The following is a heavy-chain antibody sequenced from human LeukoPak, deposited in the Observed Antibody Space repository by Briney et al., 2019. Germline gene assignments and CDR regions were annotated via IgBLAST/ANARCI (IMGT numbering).Heavy chain of an antibody. Sequence: EASVKVSCKASGYTFTNYAMHWVRQAPGQRLEWMGWINAGNGYTKYSQMFQGRVTITRDTSATTAYMELSSLRSEDTDVYYCATFSWLLFAFDIWGQGTMVTVSS. J-gene: IGHJ3*02. V-gene: IGHV1-3*01. CDR1: GYTFTNYA. CDR2: INAGNGYT. D-gene: IGHD3-3*01. CDR3: ATFSWLLFAFDI.